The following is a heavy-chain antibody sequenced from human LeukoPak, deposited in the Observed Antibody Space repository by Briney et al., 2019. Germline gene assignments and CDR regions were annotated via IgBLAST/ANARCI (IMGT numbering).Heavy chain of an antibody. Sequence: PGGSLRLSCAASRFTFSSYSMNWVRQAPGKGLEWVSSISSSSSYIYYADSVKGRFTISRDNAKNSLYLQMNSLRAEDTAVYYCARDEIYCSGGGCPPGPWGQGTLVTVSS. CDR1: RFTFSSYS. V-gene: IGHV3-21*01. CDR2: ISSSSSYI. J-gene: IGHJ5*02. CDR3: ARDEIYCSGGGCPPGP. D-gene: IGHD2-15*01.